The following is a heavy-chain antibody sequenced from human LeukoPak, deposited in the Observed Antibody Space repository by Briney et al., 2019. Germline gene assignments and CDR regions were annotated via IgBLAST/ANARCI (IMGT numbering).Heavy chain of an antibody. Sequence: GASVKVSCKASGGTFSSYAISWVRQATGQGLEWMGWMNPNTANTGYAQKFRGRVTMTRNTSITTAYMELSSLRSDDTAIYYCARKFLGSRGYYFDYWGQGTLVIVSS. CDR3: ARKFLGSRGYYFDY. CDR2: MNPNTANT. V-gene: IGHV1-8*02. CDR1: GGTFSSYA. J-gene: IGHJ4*02. D-gene: IGHD3-10*01.